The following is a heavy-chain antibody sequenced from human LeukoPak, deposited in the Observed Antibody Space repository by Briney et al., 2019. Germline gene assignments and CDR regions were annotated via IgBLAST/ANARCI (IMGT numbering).Heavy chain of an antibody. CDR1: GYSISSGYY. D-gene: IGHD6-13*01. CDR2: INHSGST. V-gene: IGHV4-34*01. Sequence: PSETLSLTCAASGYSISSGYYWSWIRQPPGKGLEWIGEINHSGSTNYNPSLKSRVTISVDTSKNQFSLKLSSVTAADTAVYYCARGYSSSWNGGDFDYWGQGTLVTVSS. CDR3: ARGYSSSWNGGDFDY. J-gene: IGHJ4*02.